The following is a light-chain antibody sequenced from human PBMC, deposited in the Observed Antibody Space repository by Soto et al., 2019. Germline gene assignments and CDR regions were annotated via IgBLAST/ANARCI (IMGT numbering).Light chain of an antibody. CDR1: SSDVGGYNY. J-gene: IGLJ1*01. V-gene: IGLV2-8*01. Sequence: QSVLTQPPSASASPGQSVAISCTGTSSDVGGYNYVSWYQQHPGKAPKLMIYEDTLRPSGVPDRFCGSKSGNTASLTVSGLQADDEADYYCSSYAGSNNYVFGTGTKVTVL. CDR3: SSYAGSNNYV. CDR2: EDT.